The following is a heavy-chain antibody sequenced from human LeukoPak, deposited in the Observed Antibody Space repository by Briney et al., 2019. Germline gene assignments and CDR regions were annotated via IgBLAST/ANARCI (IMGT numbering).Heavy chain of an antibody. CDR2: INPNSGGT. D-gene: IGHD1-26*01. CDR1: GYTFTGYY. CDR3: ARGFNSGSYHGVGY. Sequence: ASVKVSCKASGYTFTGYYMHWLRQAPGQGLEWMGWINPNSGGTNYAQKFQGRVTMTRDTSISTAYMELSRLRSDDTAVYYCARGFNSGSYHGVGYWGQGTLVTVSS. V-gene: IGHV1-2*02. J-gene: IGHJ4*02.